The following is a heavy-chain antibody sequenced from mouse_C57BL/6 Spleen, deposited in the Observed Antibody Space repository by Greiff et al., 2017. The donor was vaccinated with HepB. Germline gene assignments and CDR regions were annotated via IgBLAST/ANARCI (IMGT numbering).Heavy chain of an antibody. D-gene: IGHD1-1*02. J-gene: IGHJ3*01. CDR2: IDPETGGT. CDR1: GYTFTDYE. CDR3: TRYGGFAY. V-gene: IGHV1-15*01. Sequence: QVQLQQSGAELVRPGASVTLSCKASGYTFTDYEMHWVKQTPVHGLEWIGAIDPETGGTAYNQKFKGKAILTAAKSSSTAYMELRSLTSEDSAVYYCTRYGGFAYWGQGTLVTVSA.